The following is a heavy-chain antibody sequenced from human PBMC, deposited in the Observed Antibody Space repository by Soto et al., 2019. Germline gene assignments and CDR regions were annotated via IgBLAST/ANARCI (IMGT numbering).Heavy chain of an antibody. V-gene: IGHV4-34*01. D-gene: IGHD1-7*01. CDR1: GGSFSGYY. J-gene: IGHJ6*02. CDR2: INHSGST. CDR3: ARVPYRTGPTSYYYYGMDV. Sequence: SETLSLTCAVYGGSFSGYYWSWIRQPPGKGLEWNGEINHSGSTNYNPSLRSRVTISVDTSKIQFSLKLSSVTAADTAVYYCARVPYRTGPTSYYYYGMDVWGQGTTVTVSS.